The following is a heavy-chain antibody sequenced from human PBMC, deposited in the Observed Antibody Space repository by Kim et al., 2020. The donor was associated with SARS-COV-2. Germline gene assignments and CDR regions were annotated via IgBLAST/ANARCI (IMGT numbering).Heavy chain of an antibody. Sequence: ASVKVSCKASGYTFTGYYMHWVRQAPGQGLEWMGWINPNSGGTNYAQKFQGRVTMTRDTSISTAYMELSRLRSDDTAVYYCAGRDTAMDKTAYSYWGQGTLVTVSS. J-gene: IGHJ4*02. D-gene: IGHD5-18*01. CDR2: INPNSGGT. CDR1: GYTFTGYY. V-gene: IGHV1-2*02. CDR3: AGRDTAMDKTAYSY.